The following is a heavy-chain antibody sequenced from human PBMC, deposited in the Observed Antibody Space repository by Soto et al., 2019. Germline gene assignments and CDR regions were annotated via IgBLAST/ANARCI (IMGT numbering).Heavy chain of an antibody. CDR1: GGTFSSYA. CDR3: ARDVAADGSYYYYGMDV. D-gene: IGHD6-13*01. J-gene: IGHJ6*02. Sequence: SVKVSCKASGGTFSSYAISWVRQAPGQGLEWMGGIIPIFGTANYAQKFQGRVTITADKSTSTAYMELSSLRSEDTAVYYCARDVAADGSYYYYGMDVCGQGTTVTVYS. V-gene: IGHV1-69*06. CDR2: IIPIFGTA.